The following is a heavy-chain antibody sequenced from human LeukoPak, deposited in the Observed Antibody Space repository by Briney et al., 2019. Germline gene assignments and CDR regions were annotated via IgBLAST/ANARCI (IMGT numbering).Heavy chain of an antibody. CDR1: SGSISSSSYY. Sequence: PSETLSLTCTVSSGSISSSSYYWGWIRQPPGKGLEWIGSIYYSGSTYYNPSLKSRVTISVDTSKNQFSLKLSSVTAADTAVYYCARQDYGDYVFHYWGQGTLVTVSS. J-gene: IGHJ4*02. CDR3: ARQDYGDYVFHY. V-gene: IGHV4-39*01. D-gene: IGHD4-17*01. CDR2: IYYSGST.